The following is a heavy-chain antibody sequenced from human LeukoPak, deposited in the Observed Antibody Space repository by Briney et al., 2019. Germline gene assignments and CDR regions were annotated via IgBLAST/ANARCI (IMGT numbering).Heavy chain of an antibody. CDR2: IYYSGST. Sequence: KTSETLSLTCTVSGGSISSGSYYWSWIRQPPGEGLEWVGYIYYSGSTNYNPSLQSRVTISVDTSKNQFSLKLRNVTAADTAVYYCARLYNSASQAFDYWGQGTLVTVSS. D-gene: IGHD6-19*01. V-gene: IGHV4-61*01. CDR1: GGSISSGSYY. CDR3: ARLYNSASQAFDY. J-gene: IGHJ4*02.